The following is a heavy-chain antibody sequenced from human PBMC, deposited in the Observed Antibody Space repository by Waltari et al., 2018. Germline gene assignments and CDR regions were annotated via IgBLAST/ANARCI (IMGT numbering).Heavy chain of an antibody. CDR1: GYSFTSYW. Sequence: EVQLVQSGAEVKKPGESLKISCKGSGYSFTSYWIGWVRQMPGKGLEWMGISYPGDSDTRYIPSFQGQVTISADKSISTAYLQWSSLKASDTAMYYCARHVAVASHYYYYGMDVWGQGTTVTVSS. CDR2: SYPGDSDT. D-gene: IGHD6-19*01. J-gene: IGHJ6*02. V-gene: IGHV5-51*01. CDR3: ARHVAVASHYYYYGMDV.